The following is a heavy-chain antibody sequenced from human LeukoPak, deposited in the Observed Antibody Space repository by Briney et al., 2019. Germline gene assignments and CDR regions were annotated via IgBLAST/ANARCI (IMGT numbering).Heavy chain of an antibody. CDR3: ARRAVANSFDY. J-gene: IGHJ4*02. Sequence: GGSLRLSCAASGFTFSSYSMNWVRQAPGKGLEWVSYISSSSSTIYYADSVKGRFTISRDNAKNSLYLQMNSLRAEDTAVYYCARRAVANSFDYWGQGTLVTVSS. CDR2: ISSSSSTI. CDR1: GFTFSSYS. V-gene: IGHV3-48*01. D-gene: IGHD6-19*01.